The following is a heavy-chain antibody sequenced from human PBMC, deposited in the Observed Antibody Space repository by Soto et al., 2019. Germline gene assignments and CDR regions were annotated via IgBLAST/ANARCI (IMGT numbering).Heavy chain of an antibody. CDR1: GYPVTAYY. CDR3: ARGGGVGVAGSAAFEM. Sequence: QLHLVQSGAVVKKPGASVTVSCSASGYPVTAYYMHWVRQAPGRGLEWMGGINPATGAAKYTQTFQGRVTLTRAPSTSTVFMELSGLTSEDTAVFYCARGGGVGVAGSAAFEMWGQGTLVTVSS. D-gene: IGHD3-3*01. J-gene: IGHJ3*02. V-gene: IGHV1-2*02. CDR2: INPATGAA.